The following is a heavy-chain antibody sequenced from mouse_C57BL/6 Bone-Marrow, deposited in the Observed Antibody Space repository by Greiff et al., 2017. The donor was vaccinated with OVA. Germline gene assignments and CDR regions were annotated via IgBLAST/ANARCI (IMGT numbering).Heavy chain of an antibody. V-gene: IGHV3-6*01. D-gene: IGHD2-1*01. CDR1: GYSITSGYY. CDR3: ARDRYGNYAMDY. Sequence: EVKLEESGPGLVKPSQSLSLTCSVTGYSITSGYYWNWIRQFPGNKLEWMGYISYDGSNNYNPSLKNRISITRDTSKNQFFLKLNSVTTEDTATYYCARDRYGNYAMDYWGQGTSVTVSS. J-gene: IGHJ4*01. CDR2: ISYDGSN.